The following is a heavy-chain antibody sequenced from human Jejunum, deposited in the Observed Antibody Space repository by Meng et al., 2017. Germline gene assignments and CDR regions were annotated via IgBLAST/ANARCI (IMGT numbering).Heavy chain of an antibody. CDR2: INPTSGST. Sequence: ASVKVFCKASGYTFSSYQMYWVRQAPGQGLEWVGLINPTSGSTVYAQEFQGRVSMTRDTSTSTVYMELTSLRSGDTAVYFCARERWGESPDFWGQGTLVTVSS. CDR3: ARERWGESPDF. D-gene: IGHD3-16*01. J-gene: IGHJ4*02. CDR1: GYTFSSYQ. V-gene: IGHV1-46*01.